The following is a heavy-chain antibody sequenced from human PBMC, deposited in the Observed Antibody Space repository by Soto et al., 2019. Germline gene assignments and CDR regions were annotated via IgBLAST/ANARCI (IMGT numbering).Heavy chain of an antibody. CDR3: ARDIVSNYVGGRFGTRLPVDP. D-gene: IGHD4-4*01. CDR2: IIPIFGTA. Sequence: QVQLVQSGAEVKKPGSSVKVSCKASGGTFSSYAISWVRQAPGQGLERMGGIIPIFGTANYAQKFQGRVTITADESTSTAYMELSSLRSEDTAVYYCARDIVSNYVGGRFGTRLPVDPWGQGTLVTVSS. V-gene: IGHV1-69*01. J-gene: IGHJ5*02. CDR1: GGTFSSYA.